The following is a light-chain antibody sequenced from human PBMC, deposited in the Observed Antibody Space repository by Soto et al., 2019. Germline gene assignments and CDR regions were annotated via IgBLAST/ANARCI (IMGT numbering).Light chain of an antibody. Sequence: VLTQPPSASGTPGQRVSISCSGSSSNIGSNTVNWYQQLPGTAPKLLIYTNNQRPSGVPDRFSGSKSGTSASLAISGLRSVDEADYYCATWDDSLNAVVFGGGTKLTVL. V-gene: IGLV1-44*01. J-gene: IGLJ2*01. CDR3: ATWDDSLNAVV. CDR2: TNN. CDR1: SSNIGSNT.